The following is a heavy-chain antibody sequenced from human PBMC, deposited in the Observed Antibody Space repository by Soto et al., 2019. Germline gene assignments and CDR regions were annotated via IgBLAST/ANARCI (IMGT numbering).Heavy chain of an antibody. CDR2: MTPISGDT. CDR3: ARNLYNSGRFDH. Sequence: QVQLVQSGAEVKKPGASVKVSCKASGYTFTNYDINWVRQATGQGLEWVGWMTPISGDTGYAQNFQGGVTMTSDTPRSTAYVELSSLTSADTAVYYCARNLYNSGRFDHWGQGTLVTVSS. CDR1: GYTFTNYD. J-gene: IGHJ4*02. V-gene: IGHV1-8*02. D-gene: IGHD3-10*01.